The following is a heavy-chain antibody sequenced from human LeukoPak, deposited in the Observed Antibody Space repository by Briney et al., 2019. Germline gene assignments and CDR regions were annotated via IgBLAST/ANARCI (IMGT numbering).Heavy chain of an antibody. D-gene: IGHD2-15*01. CDR2: IYHSGST. CDR3: ARGRPVVAATFSLFDY. J-gene: IGHJ4*02. V-gene: IGHV4-38-2*02. CDR1: GYSISSGYY. Sequence: PSETLSLTCTVSGYSISSGYYWGWIRQPPGKGLEWIGSIYHSGSTYYNPSLKSRVTISVDTSKNQFSLKLSSVTAADTAVYYCARGRPVVAATFSLFDYWGQGTLVTVSS.